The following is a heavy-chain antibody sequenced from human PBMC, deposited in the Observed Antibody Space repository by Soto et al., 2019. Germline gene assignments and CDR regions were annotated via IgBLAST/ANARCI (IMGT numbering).Heavy chain of an antibody. CDR1: GYTFTSYY. V-gene: IGHV1-46*01. CDR2: INPSGGST. D-gene: IGHD3-10*01. Sequence: GASVKVSCKASGYTFTSYYMHWVRQAPGQGLEWMGIINPSGGSTSYAQKFQGRVTMTRDTSTSTVYMELSSLRSEDTAVYYCARPDTSGSHHGPLAYWGQGTLVTVSS. J-gene: IGHJ4*02. CDR3: ARPDTSGSHHGPLAY.